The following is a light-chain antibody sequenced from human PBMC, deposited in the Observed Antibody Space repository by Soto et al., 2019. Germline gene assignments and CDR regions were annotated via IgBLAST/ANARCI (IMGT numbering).Light chain of an antibody. V-gene: IGLV2-8*01. CDR2: EVS. CDR1: SSDIGDYNY. J-gene: IGLJ3*02. CDR3: GSYVGSKSFV. Sequence: QSVLTQPPSASGSLGQSVTISCTGTSSDIGDYNYVSWYQQHAGKAPKLMIYEVSQRPSGVPDRFSGSKSGNTASLTVSGRQAEDEADYYCGSYVGSKSFVFGGGTKVPS.